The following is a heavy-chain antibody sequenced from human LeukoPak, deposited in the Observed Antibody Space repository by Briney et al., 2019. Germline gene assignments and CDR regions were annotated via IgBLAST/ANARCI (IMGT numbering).Heavy chain of an antibody. V-gene: IGHV3-23*01. CDR2: ISTGGGST. Sequence: PGGSLRLSCAASGFTFNSYAMSWVRQAPGKELEWVSSISTGGGSTYYADSVKDRFTISRDNSENTLYLQMNSLRADDTAMYYCAKDATGYSSGGGYFDYWGQGALVTVSS. CDR3: AKDATGYSSGGGYFDY. J-gene: IGHJ4*02. CDR1: GFTFNSYA. D-gene: IGHD6-19*01.